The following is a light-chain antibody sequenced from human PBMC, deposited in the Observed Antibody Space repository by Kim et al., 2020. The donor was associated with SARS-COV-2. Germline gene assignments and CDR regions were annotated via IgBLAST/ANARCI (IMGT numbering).Light chain of an antibody. Sequence: ELVMTQSPASLSLSPGERATLSCRASQSVSRNLAWYRQDLGQAPRLLIYEASTRAPGIPARFSGSGSGTEFTLTISSLQSEDFATYYCQQYSDWPPSLTFGGGTKLEI. CDR1: QSVSRN. CDR2: EAS. V-gene: IGKV3-15*01. CDR3: QQYSDWPPSLT. J-gene: IGKJ4*01.